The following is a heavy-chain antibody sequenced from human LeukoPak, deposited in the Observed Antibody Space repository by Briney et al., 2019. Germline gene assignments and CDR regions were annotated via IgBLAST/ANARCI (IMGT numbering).Heavy chain of an antibody. J-gene: IGHJ4*02. V-gene: IGHV3-15*01. CDR3: TTAGYCSSTSCYAGLGY. CDR2: IKSKTDGETT. Sequence: PGGSLRLSCAASGFTFYNAWMSWVRQAPGKGLEWVGRIKSKTDGETTDYAAPVKGRFTISRDDSKNTLYLQMNSLKTEDTAVYYCTTAGYCSSTSCYAGLGYWGQGTLVTASS. D-gene: IGHD2-2*01. CDR1: GFTFYNAW.